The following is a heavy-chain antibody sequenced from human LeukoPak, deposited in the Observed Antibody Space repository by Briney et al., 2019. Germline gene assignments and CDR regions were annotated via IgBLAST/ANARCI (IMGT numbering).Heavy chain of an antibody. V-gene: IGHV3-9*01. Sequence: GGSLRLSCAASGFTFDDYAMHWVRQAPGMGLEWVSGISWNSGSIGYADSVKGRFTISRDNAKNSLYLQMNSLRAEDTAVYYCARDSSGWIDFDYWGQGTLVTVSS. CDR3: ARDSSGWIDFDY. CDR2: ISWNSGSI. J-gene: IGHJ4*02. D-gene: IGHD6-19*01. CDR1: GFTFDDYA.